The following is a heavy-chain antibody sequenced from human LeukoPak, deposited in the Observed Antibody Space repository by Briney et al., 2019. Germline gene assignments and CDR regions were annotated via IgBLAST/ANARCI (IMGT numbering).Heavy chain of an antibody. CDR3: ARAAEGYYFDY. V-gene: IGHV4-59*01. Sequence: SETLSLTCTVSGGSISYYYWSWIRQPPGKGLEWIGYIYYSGSTNYNPSLKSRVTISVDTSKNQFSLKLSSVTAADTAVYYCARAAEGYYFDYWGQGTLVTVSS. J-gene: IGHJ4*02. CDR2: IYYSGST. CDR1: GGSISYYY. D-gene: IGHD6-19*01.